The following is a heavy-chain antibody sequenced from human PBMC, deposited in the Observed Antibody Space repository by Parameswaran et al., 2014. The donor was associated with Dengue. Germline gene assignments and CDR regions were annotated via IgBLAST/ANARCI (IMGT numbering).Heavy chain of an antibody. CDR3: ARGGDQYCSSTSCYTWKADY. V-gene: IGHV3-53*01. Sequence: RWIRQPPGKGLEWVSVIYSGGSTYYADSVKGRFTISRDNSKNTLYLQMNSLRAEDTAVYYCARGGDQYCSSTSCYTWKADYWGQGTLVTVSS. J-gene: IGHJ4*02. D-gene: IGHD2-2*02. CDR2: IYSGGST.